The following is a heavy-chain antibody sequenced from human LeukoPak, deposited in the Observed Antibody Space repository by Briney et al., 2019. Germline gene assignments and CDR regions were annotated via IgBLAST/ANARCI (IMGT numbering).Heavy chain of an antibody. J-gene: IGHJ4*02. CDR2: IYSGGST. CDR3: AKDVLGYCSGGSCYFHY. Sequence: GGSLRLSCAASGFTVVINHMSWVRQAPGKGLEWVSVIYSGGSTSYTDSVKGRFTISRDNSKNTLYLQMNSLRAEDTAVYYCAKDVLGYCSGGSCYFHYWGQGTLVTVSS. V-gene: IGHV3-53*01. CDR1: GFTVVINH. D-gene: IGHD2-15*01.